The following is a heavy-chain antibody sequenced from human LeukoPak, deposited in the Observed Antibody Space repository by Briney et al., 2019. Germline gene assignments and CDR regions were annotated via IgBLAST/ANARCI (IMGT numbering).Heavy chain of an antibody. CDR1: ESTFSKYW. CDR2: INPDGSRT. D-gene: IGHD3/OR15-3a*01. J-gene: IGHJ6*03. V-gene: IGHV3-74*01. Sequence: PGGSLRLSCAASESTFSKYWMHWVRQAPGKGLVWVSRINPDGSRTNYADSVAGRFTISRDNAKNTLYLQMNSLRVEDTAVYYCARDHPTSALVWTLDYYYMDVWGKGTTVTVSS. CDR3: ARDHPTSALVWTLDYYYMDV.